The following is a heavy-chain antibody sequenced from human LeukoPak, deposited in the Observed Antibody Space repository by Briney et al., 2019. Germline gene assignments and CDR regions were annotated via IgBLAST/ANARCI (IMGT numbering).Heavy chain of an antibody. J-gene: IGHJ4*02. CDR2: ISSSSSYI. Sequence: GGSLRLSCAASGFTFSSYSMNWVRQAPGKGLEWVSSISSSSSYIYYADSVKGRSTTSRDNAKNSLYLQMNSLRAEDTAVYYCASGTDYSKVYWGQGTLVTVSS. CDR1: GFTFSSYS. V-gene: IGHV3-21*01. D-gene: IGHD4-11*01. CDR3: ASGTDYSKVY.